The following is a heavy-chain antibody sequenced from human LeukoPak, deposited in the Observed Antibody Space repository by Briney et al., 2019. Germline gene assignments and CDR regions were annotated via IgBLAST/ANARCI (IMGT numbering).Heavy chain of an antibody. CDR1: GGSISSYY. V-gene: IGHV4-59*12. Sequence: SETLSLTCTVSGGSISSYYWSWIRQPPGKDLEWIGYIHYSGSTNYNPSLKSRVTISVDKSKNQFSLKLSSVTAADTAVYYCARVVAAARGWFDPWGQGTLVTVSS. CDR3: ARVVAAARGWFDP. CDR2: IHYSGST. J-gene: IGHJ5*02. D-gene: IGHD6-13*01.